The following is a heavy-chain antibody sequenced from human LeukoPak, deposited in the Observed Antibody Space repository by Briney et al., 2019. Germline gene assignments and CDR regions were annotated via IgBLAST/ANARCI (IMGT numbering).Heavy chain of an antibody. Sequence: GRSLRLSCAASGFTFSSYGMHWVRQAPGKGLEWVSSISSSSSYIYYADSVKGRFTISRDNAKNSLYLQMNSLRAEDTAVYYCARDDSSSDYYGMDVWGQGTTVTVSS. J-gene: IGHJ6*02. CDR3: ARDDSSSDYYGMDV. CDR1: GFTFSSYG. CDR2: ISSSSSYI. D-gene: IGHD6-6*01. V-gene: IGHV3-21*01.